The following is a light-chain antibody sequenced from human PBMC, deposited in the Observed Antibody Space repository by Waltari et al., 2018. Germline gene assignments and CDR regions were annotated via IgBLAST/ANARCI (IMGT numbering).Light chain of an antibody. CDR2: WAS. Sequence: DIVMTQSPDSLAVSLGERATIHCKSSQNLLYSSNNKNYMAWYQQKPRQPPKLLISWASTRESGVPDRFTGSGSGTDFTLTISSLQAEDVAVYYCQQYHSSPLTFGGGTKVEI. CDR1: QNLLYSSNNKNY. J-gene: IGKJ4*01. V-gene: IGKV4-1*01. CDR3: QQYHSSPLT.